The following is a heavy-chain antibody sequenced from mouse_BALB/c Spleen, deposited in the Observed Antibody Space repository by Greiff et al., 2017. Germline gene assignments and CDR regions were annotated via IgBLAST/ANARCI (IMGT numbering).Heavy chain of an antibody. D-gene: IGHD1-1*01. Sequence: QVQLQQSGAELMKPGASVKISCKATGYTFSSYWIEWVKQRPGHGLEWIGEILPGSGSTNYNEKFKGKATFTADTSSNTAYMQLSSLTSEDSAVYYCARRLLRGGAMDYWGQGTSVTVSS. CDR1: GYTFSSYW. CDR2: ILPGSGST. V-gene: IGHV1-9*01. CDR3: ARRLLRGGAMDY. J-gene: IGHJ4*01.